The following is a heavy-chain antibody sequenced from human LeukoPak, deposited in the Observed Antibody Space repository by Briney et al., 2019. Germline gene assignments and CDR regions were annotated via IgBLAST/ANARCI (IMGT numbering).Heavy chain of an antibody. CDR3: ASFPPYMVRTDAFDI. J-gene: IGHJ3*02. CDR2: ISRSSAYI. Sequence: PGGSLRLSCAASGFTFSSYEMNWVRQAPRKGLEWVSSISRSSAYIYYADSVKGRFTISRDNAKNSLYLQMNSLRAEDTAVYYCASFPPYMVRTDAFDIWGQGTMVTVSS. D-gene: IGHD3-10*01. CDR1: GFTFSSYE. V-gene: IGHV3-21*01.